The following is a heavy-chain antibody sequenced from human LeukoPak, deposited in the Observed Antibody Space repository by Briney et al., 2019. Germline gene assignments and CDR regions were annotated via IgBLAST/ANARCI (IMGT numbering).Heavy chain of an antibody. Sequence: GASVKVSCKASGYTFTSYAMNWVRQAPGQGLEWMGWISTNTGNPTYAQGFTGRFVFSLDTSVSTAYLQISSLKAEDTAVYYCARFYEEIIHDAFDIWGQGTMVTVSS. CDR1: GYTFTSYA. J-gene: IGHJ3*02. V-gene: IGHV7-4-1*02. CDR2: ISTNTGNP. CDR3: ARFYEEIIHDAFDI. D-gene: IGHD3-16*01.